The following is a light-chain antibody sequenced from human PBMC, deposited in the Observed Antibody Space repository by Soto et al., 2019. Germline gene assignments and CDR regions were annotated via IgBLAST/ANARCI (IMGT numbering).Light chain of an antibody. CDR2: NTN. CDR3: VLYMGSGIWM. J-gene: IGLJ3*02. CDR1: SGSVSASYY. V-gene: IGLV8-61*01. Sequence: QTVVTQEPSFSVSPGRTVTLTCGLSSGSVSASYYPSWYQQTPGQAPRTLIYNTNTRSSGVPDRFSGSILGNKAALTITGAQADDESDYYCVLYMGSGIWMFGGGTKVTVL.